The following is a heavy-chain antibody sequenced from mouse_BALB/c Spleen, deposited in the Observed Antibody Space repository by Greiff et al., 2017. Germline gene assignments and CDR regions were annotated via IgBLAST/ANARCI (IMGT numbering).Heavy chain of an antibody. CDR3: ARATPYYAMDY. CDR1: GYAFTNYL. CDR2: INPGSGGT. Sequence: VQLQQSGAELVRPGTSVKVSCKASGYAFTNYLIEWVKQRPGQGLEWIGVINPGSGGTNYNEKFKGKATLTADKSSSTAYMQLSSLTSDDSAVYFCARATPYYAMDYWGQGTSVTVSS. J-gene: IGHJ4*01. V-gene: IGHV1-54*01.